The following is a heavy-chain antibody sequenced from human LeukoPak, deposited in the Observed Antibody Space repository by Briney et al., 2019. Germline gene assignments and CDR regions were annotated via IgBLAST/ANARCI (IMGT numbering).Heavy chain of an antibody. CDR3: AKPDYGACGY. D-gene: IGHD4-17*01. CDR2: IRYDGSNK. J-gene: IGHJ4*02. Sequence: PGGSLRLSCAASGFTFSSYDMHWVRQAPGKGLEWVAFIRYDGSNKYYADSVKGRFTISRDNSKSTLYLQMNSLRAEDTAVYYCAKPDYGACGYWGQGTLVTVSS. V-gene: IGHV3-30*02. CDR1: GFTFSSYD.